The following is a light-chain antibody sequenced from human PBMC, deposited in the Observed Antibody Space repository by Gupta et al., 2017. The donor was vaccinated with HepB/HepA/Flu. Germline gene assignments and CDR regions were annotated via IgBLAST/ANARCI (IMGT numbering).Light chain of an antibody. J-gene: IGLJ3*02. CDR1: SPNIGTNY. CDR3: ATWDDTLWV. Sequence: QSVVTQPPSASGTPGQRVTISCSGSSPNIGTNYVFWYQQLPGTAHKLLIYRNNLRPSGVPDQFSGSKSGTSASLAISGLRSDDEADYYCATWDDTLWVFGGGTRLTVL. CDR2: RNN. V-gene: IGLV1-47*01.